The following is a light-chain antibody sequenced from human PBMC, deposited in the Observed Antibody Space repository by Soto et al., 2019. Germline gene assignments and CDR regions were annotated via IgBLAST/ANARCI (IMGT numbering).Light chain of an antibody. V-gene: IGKV1-5*03. CDR3: QQYNDNWT. CDR2: KAS. Sequence: QMTQSASTLSDNVGDRVTITCRASQSVSGWLAWYQQKPGKAPKLLIYKASTLESGVPSRFSGSGSGIEFTLAISSLQPDDSATYYCQQYNDNWTFGQGTKV. CDR1: QSVSGW. J-gene: IGKJ1*01.